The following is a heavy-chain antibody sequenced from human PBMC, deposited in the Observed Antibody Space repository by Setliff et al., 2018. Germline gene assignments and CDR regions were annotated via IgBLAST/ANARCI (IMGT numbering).Heavy chain of an antibody. V-gene: IGHV1-18*01. CDR1: GYTFATYG. CDR3: ARDLSTTVMTRSWYYFDY. D-gene: IGHD4-17*01. CDR2: ISPYNSNT. Sequence: ASVRVSCKASGYTFATYGISWVRQAPGQGLEWMGWISPYNSNTNYAQNFQGRVTMTTDTSTSTAYMELRSLRSDDTAMYYCARDLSTTVMTRSWYYFDYWGQGTLVTVSS. J-gene: IGHJ4*02.